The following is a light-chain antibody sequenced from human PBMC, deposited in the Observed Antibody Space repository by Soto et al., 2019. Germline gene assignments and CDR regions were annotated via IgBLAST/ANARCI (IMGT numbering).Light chain of an antibody. Sequence: EIVMTQSPATLSVSPGDRATLSCRASQNVGSYLGWYQQRPGQAPRLLIYDSSTRATGIPATFSGSGSGTDFTLTISSLESEEFAIYYCQQHNDWPSTFGGGTKVEIK. CDR3: QQHNDWPST. J-gene: IGKJ4*01. CDR2: DSS. V-gene: IGKV3-11*01. CDR1: QNVGSY.